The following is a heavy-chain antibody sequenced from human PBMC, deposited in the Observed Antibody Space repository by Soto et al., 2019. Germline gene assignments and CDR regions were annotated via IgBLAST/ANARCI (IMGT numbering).Heavy chain of an antibody. D-gene: IGHD3-10*01. CDR1: TDSSSFTNSY. CDR2: SSYNGGT. J-gene: IGHJ4*02. V-gene: IGHV4-39*01. Sequence: SETLSLTCTVSTDSSSFTNSYWGWIRQPPGKGLQWIGSSSYNGGTFYNPSLKGRVVISFDASKKQSSLQVTSVTAADTAVYFCARHRIEVVWRGFDFWGQGSPVTVSS. CDR3: ARHRIEVVWRGFDF.